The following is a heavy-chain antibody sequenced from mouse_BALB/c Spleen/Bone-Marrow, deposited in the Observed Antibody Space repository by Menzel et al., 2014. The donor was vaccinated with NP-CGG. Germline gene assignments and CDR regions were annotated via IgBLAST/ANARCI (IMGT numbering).Heavy chain of an antibody. Sequence: VQLKQSGTDLVKPGASVKLSCTASGFNIKNTYMHRVKQRPEQGLDWIGRIDPASGNIQYDPKFQGRAAITADTSSNTAYLQLSSLTSEDTAAYYCASLTGTFDYWGQGTPLTVSS. CDR2: IDPASGNI. V-gene: IGHV14-3*02. J-gene: IGHJ2*01. CDR1: GFNIKNTY. D-gene: IGHD4-1*01. CDR3: ASLTGTFDY.